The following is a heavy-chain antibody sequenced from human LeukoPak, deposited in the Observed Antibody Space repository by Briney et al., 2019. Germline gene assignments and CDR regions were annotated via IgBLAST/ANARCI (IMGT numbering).Heavy chain of an antibody. D-gene: IGHD3-10*01. CDR2: ISSNGGAT. J-gene: IGHJ4*02. CDR3: ARSRVVFGSDRDFDY. V-gene: IGHV3-64*01. Sequence: GGSLRLSCAASGFTFSSYAMHWVRQAPGKGLEYVSAISSNGGATYYANTVKGRITISRDNSKNTLYLHMGSLRAEDMAVYYCARSRVVFGSDRDFDYWGQGTLVTASS. CDR1: GFTFSSYA.